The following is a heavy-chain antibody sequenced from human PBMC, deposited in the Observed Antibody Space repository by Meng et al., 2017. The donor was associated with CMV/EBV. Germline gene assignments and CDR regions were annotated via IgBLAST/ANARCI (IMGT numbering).Heavy chain of an antibody. Sequence: GESLKISCVASGFTFSSYAMHWVRQAPGKGLEYVSAISSNGGSTYYADSVKGRFTISRDNSKNTLYLQMGSLRAEDMAVYYCASGLYSSPAYYYYGMDVWGQGTTVTVSS. CDR3: ASGLYSSPAYYYYGMDV. J-gene: IGHJ6*02. CDR1: GFTFSSYA. D-gene: IGHD6-13*01. CDR2: ISSNGGST. V-gene: IGHV3-64*02.